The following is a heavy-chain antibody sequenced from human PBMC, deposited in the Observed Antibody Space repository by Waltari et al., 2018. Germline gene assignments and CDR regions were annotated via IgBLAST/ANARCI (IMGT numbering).Heavy chain of an antibody. CDR1: GGSISSYY. J-gene: IGHJ4*02. CDR3: ARGSGWYYY. D-gene: IGHD6-19*01. V-gene: IGHV4-59*01. CDR2: ISNSGST. Sequence: QVQLQESGPGLVKPSEPLSPTCTVSGGSISSYYWSWIRQPPGKGLEWIGYISNSGSTNYNPSLKSRVTISVDTSKNQFSLKLSSVTAADTAMYYCARGSGWYYYWGQGTLVTVSS.